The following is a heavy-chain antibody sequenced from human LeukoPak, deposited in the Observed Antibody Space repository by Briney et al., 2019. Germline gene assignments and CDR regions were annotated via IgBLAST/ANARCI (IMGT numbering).Heavy chain of an antibody. Sequence: GGSLRLSCAASGFTFSSYAMSWVRQAPGKGLEWVSAISGSGGSTYYADSVKGRFTISRDNSKNTLYLQMNSLRAEDTAVYYCAKIGYYDILTGYYSQYYYYYMDVWGKGTTVTISS. D-gene: IGHD3-9*01. J-gene: IGHJ6*03. CDR1: GFTFSSYA. CDR2: ISGSGGST. CDR3: AKIGYYDILTGYYSQYYYYYMDV. V-gene: IGHV3-23*01.